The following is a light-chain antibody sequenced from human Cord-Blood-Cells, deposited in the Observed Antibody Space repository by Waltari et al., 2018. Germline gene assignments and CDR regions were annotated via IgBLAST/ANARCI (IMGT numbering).Light chain of an antibody. CDR2: AAS. V-gene: IGKV1-39*01. J-gene: IGKJ3*01. CDR3: QQSYSTPFT. CDR1: QSISSY. Sequence: DIQMTQSPSSLSASVGDRVTITCRARQSISSYLNWYQQKPGKAPKLLIYAASSLQSGVPSRFSGSGSWTDFTLTISSLQPEYFATYYWQQSYSTPFTFGPGTKVDIK.